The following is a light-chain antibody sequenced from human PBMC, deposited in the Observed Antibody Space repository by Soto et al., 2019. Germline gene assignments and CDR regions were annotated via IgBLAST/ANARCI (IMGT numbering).Light chain of an antibody. V-gene: IGKV1-39*01. CDR1: QSIGSY. J-gene: IGKJ2*01. CDR3: QQSYSSFVYT. Sequence: DIQLTQSPSSLSASIGDRVTITCRASQSIGSYLSWYQHKQGRAPKLLIFGASYLKGGVPSRFSGSGSGTDFTLTSTSLDREDFAAYYCQQSYSSFVYTLGQGTKVDIK. CDR2: GAS.